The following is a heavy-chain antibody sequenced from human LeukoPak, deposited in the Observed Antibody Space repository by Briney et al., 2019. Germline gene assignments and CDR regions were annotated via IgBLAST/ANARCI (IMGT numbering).Heavy chain of an antibody. Sequence: GESLKISRQGSGYILHTYWIGRVRQMSGKGLEWMGIIYLGDSHIRYSPSLQGHVTISADMSITTAYLQWSSLKASDTAMYYCARLRQPAYNGYYMDVWGKGTPVTVSS. CDR3: ARLRQPAYNGYYMDV. V-gene: IGHV5-51*01. D-gene: IGHD5-24*01. CDR2: IYLGDSHI. J-gene: IGHJ6*03. CDR1: GYILHTYW.